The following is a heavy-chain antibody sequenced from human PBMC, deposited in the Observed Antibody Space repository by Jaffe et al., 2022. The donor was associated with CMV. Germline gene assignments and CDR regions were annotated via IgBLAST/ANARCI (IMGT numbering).Heavy chain of an antibody. CDR1: GGSISSYY. Sequence: QVQLQESGPGLVKPSETLSLTCTVSGGSISSYYWSWIRQPPGKGLEWIGYIYYSGSTNYNPSLKSRVTISVDTSKNQFSLKLSSVTAADTAVYYCARGEQWLFPPYYYGMDVWGQGTTVTVSS. CDR3: ARGEQWLFPPYYYGMDV. D-gene: IGHD6-19*01. CDR2: IYYSGST. V-gene: IGHV4-59*01. J-gene: IGHJ6*02.